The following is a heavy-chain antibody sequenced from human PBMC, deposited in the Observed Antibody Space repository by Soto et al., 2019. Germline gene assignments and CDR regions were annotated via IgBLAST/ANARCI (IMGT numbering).Heavy chain of an antibody. Sequence: EVQLVDSGGGLVQPGGSLRLSCVASGFTFESYWMDWVRQAPGKGLEWVANIKQDGSEKYYVDSVKGRFAISRDNVRNSLSLQMNSLRAEDTAVYYCARGRYESVAVDAPPLNYWGQGTPVTVSS. V-gene: IGHV3-7*01. CDR2: IKQDGSEK. CDR3: ARGRYESVAVDAPPLNY. CDR1: GFTFESYW. J-gene: IGHJ4*02. D-gene: IGHD6-19*01.